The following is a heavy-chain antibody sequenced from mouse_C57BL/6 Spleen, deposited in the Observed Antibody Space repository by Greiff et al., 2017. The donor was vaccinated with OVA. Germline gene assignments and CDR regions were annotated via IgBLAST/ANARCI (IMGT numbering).Heavy chain of an antibody. CDR2: INPNYGTT. Sequence: EVQLQQSGPELVKPGASVKISCKASGYSFTDYNMNWVKQSNGKSLEWIGVINPNYGTTSYNQKFKGKATLTVDQSSSTAYMQLNSLTSEDAAVDYGARESFFTTVVEGYCDVWGTGTTVTVSS. CDR3: ARESFFTTVVEGYCDV. J-gene: IGHJ1*03. V-gene: IGHV1-39*01. D-gene: IGHD1-1*01. CDR1: GYSFTDYN.